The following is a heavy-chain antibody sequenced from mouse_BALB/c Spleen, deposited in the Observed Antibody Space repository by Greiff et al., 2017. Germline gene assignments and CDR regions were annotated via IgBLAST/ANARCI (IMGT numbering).Heavy chain of an antibody. Sequence: EVQLVESGPGLVKPSQSLSLTCTVTGYSITSDYAWNWIRQFPGNKLEWMGYISYSGSTSYNPSLKSRISITRDTSKNQFFLQLNSVTTEDTATYYCARYPNYVGAMDYWGQGTSVTVSS. V-gene: IGHV3-2*02. J-gene: IGHJ4*01. CDR2: ISYSGST. D-gene: IGHD2-1*01. CDR3: ARYPNYVGAMDY. CDR1: GYSITSDYA.